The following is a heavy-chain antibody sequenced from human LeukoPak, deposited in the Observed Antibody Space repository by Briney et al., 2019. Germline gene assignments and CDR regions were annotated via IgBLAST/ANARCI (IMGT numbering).Heavy chain of an antibody. CDR2: ISGSGGDT. J-gene: IGHJ4*02. V-gene: IGHV3-23*01. D-gene: IGHD6-19*01. CDR1: GFTFSIYA. Sequence: TGGSLRLSCAASGFTFSIYAMSWVRQAPGKGLEWVSVISGSGGDTYYADSVKGRFTISRDNSKNTLYLQMNSLRAEDTAVYYCAKETTSAWYATMVDYWGQGTLVTVSS. CDR3: AKETTSAWYATMVDY.